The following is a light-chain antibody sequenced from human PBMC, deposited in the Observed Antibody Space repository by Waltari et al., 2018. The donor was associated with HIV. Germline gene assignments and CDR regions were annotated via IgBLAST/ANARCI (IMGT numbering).Light chain of an antibody. V-gene: IGKV3-15*01. CDR1: QSVSSN. CDR2: GAS. CDR3: QQYNNWPFT. J-gene: IGKJ3*01. Sequence: EIVMTQSPATLSVSPGERATLSCRASQSVSSNLAWYQQKPVQAPRLFIYGASTRATGIPARFSGSGSGTEFTLTISSLQSEDFAVYYCQQYNNWPFTFGPGTKVDIK.